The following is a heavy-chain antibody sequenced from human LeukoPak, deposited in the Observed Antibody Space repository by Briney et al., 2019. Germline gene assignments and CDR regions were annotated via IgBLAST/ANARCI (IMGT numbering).Heavy chain of an antibody. CDR3: ARGHMVRGVITKPMYDY. J-gene: IGHJ4*02. D-gene: IGHD3-10*01. Sequence: SETLSLTCTVSGGSISSYYWSWIRQPPGKGLEWIGYIYYSGSTNYNPSLKSRVTISVDTSKNQFSLKLSSVTAADTAVYYCARGHMVRGVITKPMYDYWGQGTLVTVSS. CDR1: GGSISSYY. V-gene: IGHV4-59*12. CDR2: IYYSGST.